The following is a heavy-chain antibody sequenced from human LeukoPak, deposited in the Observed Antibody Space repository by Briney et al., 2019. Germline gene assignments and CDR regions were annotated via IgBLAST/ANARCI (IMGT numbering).Heavy chain of an antibody. CDR1: GFTFSNYW. J-gene: IGHJ5*02. CDR3: ARLTSEGSGSRYYNWFDP. Sequence: GESLKISCKGSGFTFSNYWIAWVRQMPGKGLEWMGIIYPGDSDDSDAAYSPSFQGQVTISADKSISTAYLQWGSLEASDTAMYYCARLTSEGSGSRYYNWFDPWGQGTLVTVSS. CDR2: IYPGDSDDSDA. D-gene: IGHD3-10*01. V-gene: IGHV5-51*01.